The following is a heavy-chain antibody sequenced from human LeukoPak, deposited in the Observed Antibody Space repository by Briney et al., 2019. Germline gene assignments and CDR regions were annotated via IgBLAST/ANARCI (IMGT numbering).Heavy chain of an antibody. D-gene: IGHD6-6*01. J-gene: IGHJ6*02. CDR1: GGSISSYY. V-gene: IGHV4-59*01. CDR2: IYYSGST. CDR3: ARAYSSSSRSLSYYYGMDV. Sequence: SETLSLTCTVSGGSISSYYWSWIRQPPGKGLEWIGYIYYSGSTNYNPSLKSRVTISVDTSKNQFSLKLTSVTAADTAVYYCARAYSSSSRSLSYYYGMDVWGQGTTVTVSS.